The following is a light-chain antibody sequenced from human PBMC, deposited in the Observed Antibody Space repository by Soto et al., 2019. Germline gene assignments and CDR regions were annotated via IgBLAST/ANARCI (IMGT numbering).Light chain of an antibody. CDR1: QSISSY. CDR2: AAS. CDR3: QQSYSTPRT. J-gene: IGKJ1*01. Sequence: DIHMTQSPSSLSASVGDRVTITCRASQSISSYLNWYQQKPGKAPKLLIYAASSLQSGVPSRFSGSGSGTYFTLTISRLQPEDFATYDCQQSYSTPRTFGQGTKVEIK. V-gene: IGKV1-39*01.